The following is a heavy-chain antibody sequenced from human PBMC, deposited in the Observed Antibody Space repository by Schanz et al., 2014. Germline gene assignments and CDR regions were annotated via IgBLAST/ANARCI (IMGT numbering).Heavy chain of an antibody. CDR1: GYTFSDYG. D-gene: IGHD3-10*01. V-gene: IGHV1-69*10. CDR3: ARGRGFYDY. J-gene: IGHJ4*02. CDR2: ISPVLNIA. Sequence: QVQLVQSGAEVKKPGASVKVSCKTSGYTFSDYGITWVRQAPGQGLEWVGWISPVLNIATYAQRFQGRVSITADTSTNTAYMELSSLTSEDTAVHYCARGRGFYDYWGQGTLVTVSS.